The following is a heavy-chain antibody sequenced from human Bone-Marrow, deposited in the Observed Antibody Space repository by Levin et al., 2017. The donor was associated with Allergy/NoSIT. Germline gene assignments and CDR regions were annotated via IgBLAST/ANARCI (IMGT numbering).Heavy chain of an antibody. CDR2: ISTHTGNP. CDR3: ARDSRGYSYGQFDF. Sequence: ASVKVSCKTSGYNFLDYALNWVRQAPGQGLEWMGWISTHTGNPSYGQGFRGRYVFSLDTSVSTAYLQISSLKAEDTALYYCARDSRGYSYGQFDFWGQGTLVAVSS. V-gene: IGHV7-4-1*02. CDR1: GYNFLDYA. J-gene: IGHJ4*02. D-gene: IGHD5-18*01.